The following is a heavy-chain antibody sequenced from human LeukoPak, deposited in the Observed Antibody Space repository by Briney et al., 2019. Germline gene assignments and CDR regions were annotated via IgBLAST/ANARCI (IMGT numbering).Heavy chain of an antibody. D-gene: IGHD3-10*01. CDR3: ARDDHYGSGSLEQHYYYYYYMDV. CDR1: GYTFTSYG. Sequence: ASVKVSCKASGYTFTSYGISWVRQAPGQGLEWMGWISAYNGNTNYAQKLQGRVTMTTDTSTSTAYMELSSLRSEDTAVYYCARDDHYGSGSLEQHYYYYYYMDVWGKGTTVTVSS. V-gene: IGHV1-18*01. J-gene: IGHJ6*03. CDR2: ISAYNGNT.